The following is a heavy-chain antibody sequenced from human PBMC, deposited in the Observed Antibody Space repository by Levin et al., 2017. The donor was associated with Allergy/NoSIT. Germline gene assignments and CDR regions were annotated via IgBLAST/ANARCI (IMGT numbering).Heavy chain of an antibody. D-gene: IGHD2-2*01. Sequence: GGSLRLSCAASGFTVSSNYMSWVRQAPGKGLEWVSVIYSGGSTYYADSVKGRFTISRDNSKNTLYLQMNSLRAEDTAVYYCAKGGYCSSTSCTAGYWGQGTLVTVSS. V-gene: IGHV3-53*01. CDR2: IYSGGST. J-gene: IGHJ4*02. CDR3: AKGGYCSSTSCTAGY. CDR1: GFTVSSNY.